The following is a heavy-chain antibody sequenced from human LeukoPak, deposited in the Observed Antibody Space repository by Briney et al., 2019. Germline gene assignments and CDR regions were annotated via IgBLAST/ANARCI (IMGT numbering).Heavy chain of an antibody. CDR2: IIPILGIA. CDR1: GYTFTSYG. J-gene: IGHJ4*02. Sequence: GASVKVSCKASGYTFTSYGISWVRQAPGQGLEWMGRIIPILGIANYAQKFQGRVTITADKSTSTAYMELSSLGSEDTAVYYCARVAPQEAWALIDYWGQGTLVTVSS. CDR3: ARVAPQEAWALIDY. D-gene: IGHD1-26*01. V-gene: IGHV1-69*04.